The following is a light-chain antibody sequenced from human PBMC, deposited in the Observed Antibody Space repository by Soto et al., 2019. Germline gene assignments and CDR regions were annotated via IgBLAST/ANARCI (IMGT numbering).Light chain of an antibody. CDR1: QGISSW. J-gene: IGKJ5*01. Sequence: EINQSQSSVSASLGDRVTITCRASQGISSWLAWYQQKPGKAPKLLIYAASSLQSGVPSRFSGSGSGTDFTLTISSLQPQNCATYYYQHANSFPTTLGQGTRLDIK. V-gene: IGKV1-12*01. CDR2: AAS. CDR3: QHANSFPTT.